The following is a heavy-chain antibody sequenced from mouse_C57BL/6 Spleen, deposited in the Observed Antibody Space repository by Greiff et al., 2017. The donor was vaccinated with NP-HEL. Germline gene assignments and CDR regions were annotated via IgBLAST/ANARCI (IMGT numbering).Heavy chain of an antibody. D-gene: IGHD2-3*01. CDR1: GYAFSSYW. Sequence: QVQLKESGAELVKPGASVKISCKASGYAFSSYWMNWVKQRPGKGLEWIGQIYPGDGDTNHNGKFKGKATLTADKSSSTAYMQLSSLTSEDSAVYFCAVYDGYSYYFDYWGQGTTLTVSS. J-gene: IGHJ2*01. CDR2: IYPGDGDT. CDR3: AVYDGYSYYFDY. V-gene: IGHV1-80*01.